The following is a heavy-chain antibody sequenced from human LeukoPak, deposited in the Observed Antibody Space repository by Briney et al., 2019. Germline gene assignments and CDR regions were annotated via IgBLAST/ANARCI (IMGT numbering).Heavy chain of an antibody. D-gene: IGHD6-19*01. CDR2: IRRKSDGGTT. Sequence: GGSLRLSCGASGFTVSNTGMSWVRQAPGKGLEWVGRIRRKSDGGTTDYAAPVKGRFTTSREDSKNTLYLEMNSLNTEDTAVYYCITDKNSGWFGIFDSWGQGTLVTVSS. V-gene: IGHV3-15*01. CDR3: ITDKNSGWFGIFDS. CDR1: GFTVSNTG. J-gene: IGHJ4*02.